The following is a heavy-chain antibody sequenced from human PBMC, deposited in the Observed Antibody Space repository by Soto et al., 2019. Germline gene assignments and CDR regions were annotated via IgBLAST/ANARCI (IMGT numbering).Heavy chain of an antibody. D-gene: IGHD5-18*01. Sequence: QITLKESGPTLVKPTQTLTLTCTFSGFSLSTSGVGVGWIRQPPGKALEWLALIYWDDDKRYSPSLKSRLTTTHDTSQNQVVLTMTNMDPVDTAIYYCAHWDVDTAMVTTGYWGQGTLVTVSS. V-gene: IGHV2-5*02. CDR1: GFSLSTSGVG. J-gene: IGHJ4*02. CDR2: IYWDDDK. CDR3: AHWDVDTAMVTTGY.